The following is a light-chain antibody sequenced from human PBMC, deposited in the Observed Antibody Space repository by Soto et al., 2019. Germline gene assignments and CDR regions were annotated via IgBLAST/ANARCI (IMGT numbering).Light chain of an antibody. V-gene: IGKV1-8*01. CDR2: AAS. J-gene: IGKJ1*01. CDR1: QGISSY. CDR3: QQYYSYST. Sequence: AIRMTQSPSSLSASTGDRVTITCRASQGISSYLAWYQHKPGKAPKLLIYAASTLQSGVPSRFSGSGSGTDFTLTISCLQSEDFATYYCQQYYSYSTFGQGTKVEIK.